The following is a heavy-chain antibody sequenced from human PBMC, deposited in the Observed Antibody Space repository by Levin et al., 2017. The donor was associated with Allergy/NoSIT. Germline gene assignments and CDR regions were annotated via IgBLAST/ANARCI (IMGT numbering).Heavy chain of an antibody. Sequence: PGGSLRLSCAASGFTFSSYAMHWVRQAPGKGLEWVAVISYDGSNKYYADSVKGRFTISRDNSKNTLYLQMNSLRAEDTAVYYCARGCIDMVAIFDYWGQGTLVTVSS. V-gene: IGHV3-30-3*01. CDR2: ISYDGSNK. CDR1: GFTFSSYA. D-gene: IGHD5-12*01. CDR3: ARGCIDMVAIFDY. J-gene: IGHJ4*02.